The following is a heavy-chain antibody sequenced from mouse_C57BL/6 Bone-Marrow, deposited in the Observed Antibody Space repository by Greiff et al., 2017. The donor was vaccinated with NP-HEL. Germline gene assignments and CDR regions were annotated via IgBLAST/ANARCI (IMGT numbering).Heavy chain of an antibody. CDR1: GYSITSGYY. CDR2: ISYDGSN. CDR3: AGKAYDGYYDYAMDY. Sequence: EVKLMESGPGLVKPSQSLSLTCSVTGYSITSGYYWNWIRQFPGNKLEWMGYISYDGSNNYNPSLKNRISITHDTSKNQFFLKLNSVTTEDTATYYCAGKAYDGYYDYAMDYWGQGTSVTVSS. V-gene: IGHV3-6*01. D-gene: IGHD2-3*01. J-gene: IGHJ4*01.